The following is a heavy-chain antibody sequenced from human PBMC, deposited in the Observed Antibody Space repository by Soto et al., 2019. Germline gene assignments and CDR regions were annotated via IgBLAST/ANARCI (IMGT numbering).Heavy chain of an antibody. Sequence: GGSLRLSCAASGFTVSSNYMSWVRQAPGKGLEWVSVIYSGGSTYYADSVKGRFTISRDNSKNTLYLQMNSLRAEDTAVYYCARVKYCSSTSCYGYNWFDPWGQGTLVTVSS. CDR2: IYSGGST. CDR3: ARVKYCSSTSCYGYNWFDP. D-gene: IGHD2-2*01. J-gene: IGHJ5*02. CDR1: GFTVSSNY. V-gene: IGHV3-53*01.